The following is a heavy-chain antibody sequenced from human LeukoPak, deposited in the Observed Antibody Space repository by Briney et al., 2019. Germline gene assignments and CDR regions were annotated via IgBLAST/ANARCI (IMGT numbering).Heavy chain of an antibody. CDR1: GFTFSSYA. D-gene: IGHD2-21*02. V-gene: IGHV3-30*04. CDR3: ARDPRRHIVVVTATYFDY. CDR2: ISYDGSNK. Sequence: GGSLRLSCAASGFTFSSYAMHWVRQAPGKGLEWVAVISYDGSNKYYADSVKGRFTISRDNSKNTLYLQMNSLRAGDTAVYYCARDPRRHIVVVTATYFDYWGQGTLVTVSS. J-gene: IGHJ4*02.